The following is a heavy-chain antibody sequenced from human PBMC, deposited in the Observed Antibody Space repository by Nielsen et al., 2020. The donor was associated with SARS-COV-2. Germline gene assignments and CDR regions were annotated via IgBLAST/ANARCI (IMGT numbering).Heavy chain of an antibody. CDR3: ARVGSSRLDGY. Sequence: GESLKISCAASAFTCSSHSMNWVRQPPGKGLEWVSYISSSGTTIYYADSVRGRFSISRDNAKNSLYLQMNSLRDEDTGVYYCARVGSSRLDGYWGQGTLVTVSS. V-gene: IGHV3-48*02. D-gene: IGHD6-13*01. CDR1: AFTCSSHS. J-gene: IGHJ4*02. CDR2: ISSSGTTI.